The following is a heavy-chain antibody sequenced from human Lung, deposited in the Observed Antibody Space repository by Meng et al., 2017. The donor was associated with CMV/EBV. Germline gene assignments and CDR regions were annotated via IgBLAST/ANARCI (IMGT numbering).Heavy chain of an antibody. D-gene: IGHD6-6*01. CDR2: ISVYTDNT. J-gene: IGHJ4*02. Sequence: SAXVFXXTSSYTFISYGISWVRQAPGQGREWMGWISVYTDNTSSAQKYQGRLTMSTDTSTSTAYMEVRSLRSDDTAVYYCARDSPSLYSSSPGIDFWGQGTLVTVSS. CDR1: SYTFISYG. CDR3: ARDSPSLYSSSPGIDF. V-gene: IGHV1-18*01.